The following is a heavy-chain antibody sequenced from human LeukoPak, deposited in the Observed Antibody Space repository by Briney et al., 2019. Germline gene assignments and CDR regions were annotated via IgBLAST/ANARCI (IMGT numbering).Heavy chain of an antibody. V-gene: IGHV3-74*01. D-gene: IGHD6-13*01. Sequence: PGGSLRLSCAASGFAFSDYCMHWVRQAPGEGLLWVSRSCPHGSTPVYADSVKGRFTISRDDAKNSLYLQMNSLRGEDTAVYYCARSTVGIAAAEQDYWGQGTLVTVSS. J-gene: IGHJ4*02. CDR3: ARSTVGIAAAEQDY. CDR2: SCPHGSTP. CDR1: GFAFSDYC.